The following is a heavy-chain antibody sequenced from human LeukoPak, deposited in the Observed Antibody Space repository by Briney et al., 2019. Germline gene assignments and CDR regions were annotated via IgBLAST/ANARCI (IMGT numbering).Heavy chain of an antibody. CDR2: MYSGGVT. CDR3: AKDRRSSGWVFDY. V-gene: IGHV3-53*05. Sequence: GGSLRLSCAASGFTVTNTYVTWVRQAPGQGLEYVSVMYSGGVTYYADSVRGRFTISRDNSKNTLYLQMNSLRAEDTAVYYCAKDRRSSGWVFDYWGQGTLVTVSS. J-gene: IGHJ4*02. CDR1: GFTVTNTY. D-gene: IGHD6-19*01.